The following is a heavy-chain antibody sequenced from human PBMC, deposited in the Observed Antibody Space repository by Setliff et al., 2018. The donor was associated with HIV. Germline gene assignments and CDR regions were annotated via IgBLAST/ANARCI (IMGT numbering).Heavy chain of an antibody. Sequence: SETLSLTCAVYGGSFNGYYWSWIRQPPGKGLEWIGEINHSGSTNYNPSLKSRVTMSVDTSKNQFSLELTSLTAADTAVYYCATRPRIAARPFDYWGQGMLVTVS. J-gene: IGHJ4*02. CDR3: ATRPRIAARPFDY. CDR1: GGSFNGYY. V-gene: IGHV4-34*09. CDR2: INHSGST. D-gene: IGHD6-6*01.